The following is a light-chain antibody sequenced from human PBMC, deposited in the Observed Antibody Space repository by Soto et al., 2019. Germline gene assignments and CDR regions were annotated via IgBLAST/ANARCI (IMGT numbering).Light chain of an antibody. Sequence: AIQMTQSPSSLSASVGDRVTITCRASQGIRNDLGWYQQKPGKAPKLLIYGASSLQSDVPSRFSGSGSGTDFALTISSLQPEDFATYYCLQDDSYPLTFGGGTKVEIK. J-gene: IGKJ4*01. CDR2: GAS. CDR3: LQDDSYPLT. V-gene: IGKV1-6*01. CDR1: QGIRND.